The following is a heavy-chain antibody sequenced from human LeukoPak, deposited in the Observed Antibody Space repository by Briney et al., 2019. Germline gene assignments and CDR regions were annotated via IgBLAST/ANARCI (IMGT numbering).Heavy chain of an antibody. CDR1: GGSISSSSYY. Sequence: SETLSLTCTVSGGSISSSSYYWGWIRQPPGKGLEWIGSIYYSGSTYYNPSLKSRVTISVDTSKNQFSLKLSSVTAAGTAVYYCASSDYGDYEARVFDAFDIWGQGTMVTVSS. CDR2: IYYSGST. V-gene: IGHV4-39*01. D-gene: IGHD4-17*01. CDR3: ASSDYGDYEARVFDAFDI. J-gene: IGHJ3*02.